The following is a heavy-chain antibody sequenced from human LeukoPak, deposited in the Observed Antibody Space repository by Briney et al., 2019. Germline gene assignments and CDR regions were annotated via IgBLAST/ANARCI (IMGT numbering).Heavy chain of an antibody. CDR2: IIPIFGTA. J-gene: IGHJ4*02. Sequence: SVKVSCKASGGTFSSYAISWVRQAPGQGLEWMGGIIPIFGTANYAQKFQGRVTITADESTSTAYMELSSLRSEDTAVYYCARDRGWAGYSYGSYYWGQGTLVTVSS. CDR1: GGTFSSYA. V-gene: IGHV1-69*13. D-gene: IGHD5-18*01. CDR3: ARDRGWAGYSYGSYY.